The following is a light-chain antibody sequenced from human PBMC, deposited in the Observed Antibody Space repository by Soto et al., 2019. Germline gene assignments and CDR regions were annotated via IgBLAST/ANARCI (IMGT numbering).Light chain of an antibody. CDR1: QGIRND. CDR2: AAS. J-gene: IGKJ4*01. Sequence: AIQMTQSPSSLSASVGDRVTITCRASQGIRNDLGWFQQKPGKAPKLLIYAASSLQGGVPSRFSGSGSGTNFTLNITSLQPDDFATYYCLQDSNFPFTFGGATNVEIK. CDR3: LQDSNFPFT. V-gene: IGKV1-6*01.